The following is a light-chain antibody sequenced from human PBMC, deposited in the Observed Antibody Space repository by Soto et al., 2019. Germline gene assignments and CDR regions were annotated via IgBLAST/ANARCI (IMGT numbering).Light chain of an antibody. Sequence: DLQMTQSPSSLSASVGDRVTITCRASQSISSYLNWYQQKPGKAPKLLIYAASSLQSGVPSRFSASGLGTDSPLTISSRQPKDFATNYGHRSNGTLSLLGQGTK. V-gene: IGKV1-39*01. CDR3: HRSNGTLSL. CDR1: QSISSY. CDR2: AAS. J-gene: IGKJ2*01.